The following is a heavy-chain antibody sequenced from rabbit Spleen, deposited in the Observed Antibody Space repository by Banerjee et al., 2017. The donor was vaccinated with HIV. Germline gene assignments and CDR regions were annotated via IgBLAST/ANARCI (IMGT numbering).Heavy chain of an antibody. D-gene: IGHD8-1*01. J-gene: IGHJ6*01. Sequence: QEQLEESGGGLVKPEGSLTLTCKASGFSFSDTDVMCWVRQAPGKGLEWISCIAGDTSGFTYSATWAKGRFTCSKTSSTTVTLQMTSLTAADTATYFCARDSASSFSSYGMDLWGQGTLVTVS. CDR1: GFSFSDTDV. CDR2: IAGDTSGFT. V-gene: IGHV1S45*01. CDR3: ARDSASSFSSYGMDL.